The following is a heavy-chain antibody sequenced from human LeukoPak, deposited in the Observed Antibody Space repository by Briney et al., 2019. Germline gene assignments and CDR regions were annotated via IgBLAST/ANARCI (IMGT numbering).Heavy chain of an antibody. CDR2: ISMSGGGT. D-gene: IGHD2-2*01. Sequence: GGSLRLSCAGSGFTFNNYAMSWVRQTPGKGLEWVSGISMSGGGTYYADSVKGRFTVARDKSKNTLYLQMNSLRADGTAVYYCVRAAPGDRRSPRCSQFDSWGQGTLVPVSS. J-gene: IGHJ4*02. V-gene: IGHV3-23*01. CDR1: GFTFNNYA. CDR3: VRAAPGDRRSPRCSQFDS.